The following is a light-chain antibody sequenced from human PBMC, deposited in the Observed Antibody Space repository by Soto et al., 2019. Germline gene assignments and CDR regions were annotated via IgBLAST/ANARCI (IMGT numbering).Light chain of an antibody. V-gene: IGLV1-51*02. CDR1: SSNIGGNS. J-gene: IGLJ3*02. CDR3: HQTYSPPDT. Sequence: QSVLTQPPSVSAAPGQKVTISCSGSSSNIGGNSVSWYQQLPGKAPNALIYEASNLQSGVPSRFSGSGSGTDFTLTISGLQPDDSATYYCHQTYSPPDTFGQGTK. CDR2: EAS.